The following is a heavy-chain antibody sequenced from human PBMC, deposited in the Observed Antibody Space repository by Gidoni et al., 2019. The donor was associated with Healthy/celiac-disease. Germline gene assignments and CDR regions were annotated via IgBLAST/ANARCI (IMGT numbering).Heavy chain of an antibody. D-gene: IGHD3-3*01. V-gene: IGHV1-2*02. CDR2: INPNSGGT. CDR1: GYTFTGSY. Sequence: QVQLVQSGAEVKKPGAVVKVSCKASGYTFTGSYMHWVRQAPGQGLEWMGWINPNSGGTNYAQKFQGRVTMTRDTSISTAYMELSRLRSDDTAVYYCARDLGGIFGVVIHRWFDYWGQGTLVTVSS. J-gene: IGHJ4*02. CDR3: ARDLGGIFGVVIHRWFDY.